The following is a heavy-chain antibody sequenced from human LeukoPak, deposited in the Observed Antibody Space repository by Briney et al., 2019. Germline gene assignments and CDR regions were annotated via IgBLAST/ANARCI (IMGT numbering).Heavy chain of an antibody. CDR1: RFTFSSYA. CDR3: VREPGGYGYGSSFFFDY. D-gene: IGHD5-18*01. Sequence: PGGSLRLSCSASRFTFSSYAIHWVRQAPGKGLECVSAISSSGGNTYYADSVKGRFTISRDNSKNTLYLQMNSLSTEDTAVYYCVREPGGYGYGSSFFFDYWGQGTLVTVSS. V-gene: IGHV3-64*04. CDR2: ISSSGGNT. J-gene: IGHJ4*02.